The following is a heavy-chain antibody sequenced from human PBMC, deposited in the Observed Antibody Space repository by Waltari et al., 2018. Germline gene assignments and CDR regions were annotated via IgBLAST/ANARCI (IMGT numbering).Heavy chain of an antibody. CDR2: TSHSGNT. CDR3: ARHPQVERGGPDQFDF. D-gene: IGHD3-16*01. J-gene: IGHJ4*02. Sequence: QLQLQESGPGLVKPSETLSLTCTVSGDSVSSNSYYWGCVRQPPGQGLEWICSTSHSGNTYYTPSLKSRVTISVDTSSNQFSLRLNSVTAADTGVYYCARHPQVERGGPDQFDFWGQGILVTVSS. V-gene: IGHV4-39*01. CDR1: GDSVSSNSYY.